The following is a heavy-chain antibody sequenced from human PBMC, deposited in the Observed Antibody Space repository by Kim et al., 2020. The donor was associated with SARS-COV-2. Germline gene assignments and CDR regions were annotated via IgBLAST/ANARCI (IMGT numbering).Heavy chain of an antibody. CDR1: GFTFDDYA. J-gene: IGHJ6*02. V-gene: IGHV3-9*01. Sequence: GGSLRLSCAASGFTFDDYAMHWVRQAPGKGLEWVSGISGNSGSIGYADSVKGRFTISRDNAKNSLYLQMNSLRAEDTALYYCAKDTGEYGMDVWGQGSTVTVSS. CDR3: AKDTGEYGMDV. CDR2: ISGNSGSI.